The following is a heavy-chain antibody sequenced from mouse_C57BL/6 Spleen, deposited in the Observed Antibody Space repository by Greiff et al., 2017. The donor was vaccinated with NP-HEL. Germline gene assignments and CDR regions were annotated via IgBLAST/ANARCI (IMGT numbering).Heavy chain of an antibody. V-gene: IGHV1-7*01. CDR1: GYTFTSYW. Sequence: QVQLQQSGAELAKPGASVKLSCKASGYTFTSYWMHWVKQRPGQGLEWIGYINPSSGYTKYNQKFKDKATLTADKSSSTAYMQLSSLTYEDSAVYYCVGDYYSYYFGYWGQGTTLTVSS. CDR2: INPSSGYT. CDR3: VGDYYSYYFGY. D-gene: IGHD1-1*01. J-gene: IGHJ2*01.